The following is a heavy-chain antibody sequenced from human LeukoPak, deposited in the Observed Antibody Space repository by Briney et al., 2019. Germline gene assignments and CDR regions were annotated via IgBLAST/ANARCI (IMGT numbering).Heavy chain of an antibody. Sequence: GASVKVSCKGSGYTFTNYAVHWVRQAPGQRLEWLGWINPGNGDTKYLQNFQGRVTVTSDTSAATAYVELNSLTSEDTAVYYCARERWHCRVNCYSVHYYALDVWGQGTTVTVSS. CDR1: GYTFTNYA. CDR3: ARERWHCRVNCYSVHYYALDV. J-gene: IGHJ6*02. D-gene: IGHD2-15*01. CDR2: INPGNGDT. V-gene: IGHV1-3*01.